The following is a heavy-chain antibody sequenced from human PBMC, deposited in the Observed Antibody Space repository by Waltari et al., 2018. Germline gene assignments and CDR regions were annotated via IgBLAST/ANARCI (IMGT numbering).Heavy chain of an antibody. CDR2: TFYRSKWYT. J-gene: IGHJ4*02. D-gene: IGHD1-1*01. CDR1: GASVSSNTAA. CDR3: ARYTDATAALDF. Sequence: QVHLQQSGPGLLNPSQTLSLTCAISGASVSSNTAAFNWVRPSPSRGLEWLGRTFYRSKWYTTYADSVKGRITINADTSKNQFSLLMNSVTPGDTAVYYCARYTDATAALDFWGQGTLITVSS. V-gene: IGHV6-1*01.